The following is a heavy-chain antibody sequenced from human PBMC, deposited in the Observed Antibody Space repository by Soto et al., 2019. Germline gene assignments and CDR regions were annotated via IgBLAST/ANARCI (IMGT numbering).Heavy chain of an antibody. CDR3: ALGGYNYGRPLDF. Sequence: PSETLSLTCSVSGGSVSSYHYNWIRQAPGKGLEWLGYIYHSGKTFYNPALTGRVSMSLDTSKNQFSLTLSSVTAADTGLYFCALGGYNYGRPLDFWGQGTLVTVSS. CDR2: IYHSGKT. CDR1: GGSVSSYH. V-gene: IGHV4-59*02. J-gene: IGHJ4*02. D-gene: IGHD5-18*01.